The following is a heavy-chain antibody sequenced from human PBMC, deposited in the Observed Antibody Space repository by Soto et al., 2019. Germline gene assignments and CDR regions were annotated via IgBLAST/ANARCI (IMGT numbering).Heavy chain of an antibody. CDR2: ISYDGSNK. CDR3: AKGSYSGIYSDFDY. Sequence: QVQLVESGGGVVQPGRSLRLSCAASGFTFSSYGMYWVRQAPGKGLEWVALISYDGSNKYYADSVKGRFTISRDNSKNTLYLQMNSLRAEDTAVYYCAKGSYSGIYSDFDYWGQGTLVTVSS. D-gene: IGHD1-26*01. V-gene: IGHV3-30*18. CDR1: GFTFSSYG. J-gene: IGHJ4*02.